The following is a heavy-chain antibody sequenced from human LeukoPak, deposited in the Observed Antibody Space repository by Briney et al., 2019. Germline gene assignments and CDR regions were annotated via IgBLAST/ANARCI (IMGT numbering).Heavy chain of an antibody. CDR1: GYTFTGYY. V-gene: IGHV1-2*02. D-gene: IGHD3-10*01. CDR3: ARAMVRGVIITPFFY. Sequence: ASVKVSCKASGYTFTGYYMHWVRQAPGQGLEWMGWINPNSGGANYAQKFQGRVTMTRDTSISTAYMELSRLRSDDTAVYYCARAMVRGVIITPFFYWGQGTLVTVSS. J-gene: IGHJ4*02. CDR2: INPNSGGA.